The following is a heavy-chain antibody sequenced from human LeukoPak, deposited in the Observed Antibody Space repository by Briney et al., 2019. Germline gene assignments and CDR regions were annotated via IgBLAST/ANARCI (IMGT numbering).Heavy chain of an antibody. D-gene: IGHD1-26*01. CDR3: ARDRGSGSYFDHDDY. Sequence: SVKVSCKASGGTFSSYAISWVRQAPGQGLEWMGGIIPIFGTANYAQKFQGRVTITADESTSTAYMELSSLRSEDTAVYYCARDRGSGSYFDHDDYWGQGTLVTVSS. CDR1: GGTFSSYA. CDR2: IIPIFGTA. V-gene: IGHV1-69*13. J-gene: IGHJ4*02.